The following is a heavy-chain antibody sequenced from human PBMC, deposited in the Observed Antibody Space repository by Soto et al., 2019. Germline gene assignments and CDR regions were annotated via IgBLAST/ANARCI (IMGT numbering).Heavy chain of an antibody. CDR3: ARERQLGSLAKWFDP. CDR1: GGSIRSGDYH. J-gene: IGHJ5*02. CDR2: IYSSGST. V-gene: IGHV4-30-4*01. D-gene: IGHD6-6*01. Sequence: PSETLSLTCTASGGSIRSGDYHWSRIRQPQGKGLEWIGYIYSSGSTYYNPSLKSRVTISVDTSKNQFSLKLSSVTAADKDVYYCARERQLGSLAKWFDPWGQGTLVTVPQ.